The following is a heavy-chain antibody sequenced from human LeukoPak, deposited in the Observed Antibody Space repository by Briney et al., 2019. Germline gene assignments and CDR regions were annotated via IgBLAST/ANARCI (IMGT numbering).Heavy chain of an antibody. V-gene: IGHV1-3*01. D-gene: IGHD3-9*01. CDR3: ARDKANYDILTGYRPVPDYYFDY. CDR2: INAGNGNT. CDR1: GYTFTSYA. Sequence: ASVKVSCKASGYTFTSYAMHWERQAPGQRLEWMGWINAGNGNTKYSQKFQGRVTITRDTSASTAYMELSSLRSEDTAVYYCARDKANYDILTGYRPVPDYYFDYWGQGTLVTVSS. J-gene: IGHJ4*02.